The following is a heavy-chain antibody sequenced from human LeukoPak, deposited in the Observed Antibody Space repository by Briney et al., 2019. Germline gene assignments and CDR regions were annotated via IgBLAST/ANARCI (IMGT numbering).Heavy chain of an antibody. D-gene: IGHD6-19*01. CDR2: INSDGSST. CDR1: GFTFSSYW. Sequence: GGSLRLSCAASGFTFSSYWMHWVRHAPGKGLVWVSRINSDGSSTSYADSVKGRFTISRDNAKNTLYLQMNSLRAEDTAVYYCARAYSSGWNPLDYWGQGTLVTVSS. J-gene: IGHJ4*02. CDR3: ARAYSSGWNPLDY. V-gene: IGHV3-74*01.